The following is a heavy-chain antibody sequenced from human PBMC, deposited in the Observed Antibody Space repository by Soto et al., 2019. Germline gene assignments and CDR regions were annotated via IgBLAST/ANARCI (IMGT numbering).Heavy chain of an antibody. CDR3: TTDRSGRRIPVPKRY. CDR1: GFTFSNAW. J-gene: IGHJ4*02. V-gene: IGHV3-15*01. CDR2: IKSKTDGGTT. Sequence: EVQLVESGGGLVKPGGSLRLSCAASGFTFSNAWMSWVRQAPGKGLEWVGRIKSKTDGGTTDYAAPVKGRFTISRDDSKNTLYLQMNSLKTEDTAVYYCTTDRSGRRIPVPKRYWGQGTLVTVSS. D-gene: IGHD3-3*01.